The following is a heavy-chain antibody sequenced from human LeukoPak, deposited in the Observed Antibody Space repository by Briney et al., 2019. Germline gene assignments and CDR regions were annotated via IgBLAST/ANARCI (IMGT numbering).Heavy chain of an antibody. D-gene: IGHD3-10*01. CDR1: GGSISSYY. J-gene: IGHJ4*02. V-gene: IGHV4-59*01. CDR2: IYYSGST. CDR3: AKDRHPFTYYYGSGTYSDY. Sequence: SETLSLTCTVSGGSISSYYWSWIRQPPGKGLEWIGYIYYSGSTNYNPSLKSRVTISVDTSKNQFSLKLSSVTAADTAVYYCAKDRHPFTYYYGSGTYSDYWGQGTLVTVSS.